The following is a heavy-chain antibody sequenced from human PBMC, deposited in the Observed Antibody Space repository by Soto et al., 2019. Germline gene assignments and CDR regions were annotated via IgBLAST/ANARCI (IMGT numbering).Heavy chain of an antibody. Sequence: QVQLQESGPGLVKPSETLSLTCTVSGGSVSSGSYYWSWIRQPPGKGLEWIGYIYYSGSTNYNPSLKSRVTISVDTSKNQFSLKLSSVTAADTAVYYCAREGGSSWYYYGMDVWGQGTTVTVSS. V-gene: IGHV4-61*01. CDR3: AREGGSSWYYYGMDV. CDR1: GGSVSSGSYY. D-gene: IGHD6-13*01. J-gene: IGHJ6*02. CDR2: IYYSGST.